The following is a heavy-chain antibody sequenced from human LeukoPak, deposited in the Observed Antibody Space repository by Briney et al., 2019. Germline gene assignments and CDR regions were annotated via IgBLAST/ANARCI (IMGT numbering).Heavy chain of an antibody. Sequence: SETLSLTCAVSGGSISSGGYSWSWIRQPPGKGLEWIGYIYHSGSTYYNPSLKSRVTISVDRSKNQFSLKLSSVTAADTAVYYCARDAGFADYWGQGTLVTVSS. CDR2: IYHSGST. D-gene: IGHD3-10*01. CDR3: ARDAGFADY. CDR1: GGSISSGGYS. V-gene: IGHV4-30-2*01. J-gene: IGHJ4*02.